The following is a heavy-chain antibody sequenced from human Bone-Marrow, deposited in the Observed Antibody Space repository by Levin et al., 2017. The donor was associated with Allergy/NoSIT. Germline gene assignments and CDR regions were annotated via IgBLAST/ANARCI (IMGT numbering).Heavy chain of an antibody. CDR1: GGSISSYY. Sequence: SQTLSLTCTVSGGSISSYYWSWIRQPPGKGLEWIGYIYYSGSTNYNPSLKSRVTISVDTSKNQFSLKLSSVTAADTAVYYCARERITMVRGVSTSEDHEDYYYGMDVWGQGTTVTVSS. V-gene: IGHV4-59*01. D-gene: IGHD3-10*01. J-gene: IGHJ6*02. CDR2: IYYSGST. CDR3: ARERITMVRGVSTSEDHEDYYYGMDV.